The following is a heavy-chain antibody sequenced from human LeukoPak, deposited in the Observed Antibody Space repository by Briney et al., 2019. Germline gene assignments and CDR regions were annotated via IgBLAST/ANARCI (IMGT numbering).Heavy chain of an antibody. CDR1: GCTFTSYG. CDR3: ARVNIVVVPAAVYYFDY. V-gene: IGHV1-18*04. CDR2: ISAYNGNT. Sequence: ASVKVSCKASGCTFTSYGISWVRQAPGQGLEWMGWISAYNGNTNYAQKLQGRVTMTIDTSTSTAYMELRSLRSDDTAVYYCARVNIVVVPAAVYYFDYWGQGTLVTVSS. J-gene: IGHJ4*02. D-gene: IGHD2-2*01.